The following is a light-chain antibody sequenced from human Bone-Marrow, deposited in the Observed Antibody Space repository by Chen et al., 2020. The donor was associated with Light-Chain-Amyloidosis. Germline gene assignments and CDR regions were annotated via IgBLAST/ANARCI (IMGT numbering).Light chain of an antibody. CDR3: QQSYTTPIT. V-gene: IGKV1-39*01. CDR2: TAS. CDR1: QNIRSY. Sequence: DIQMTQSPSSLSASVGDRVTITCRASQNIRSYLNWYHQKPGKAPKLLINTASSLQSGVPSRFSGSGSGTDFTLTISSLQPEDFASYFCQQSYTTPITFGQGTRLEIK. J-gene: IGKJ5*01.